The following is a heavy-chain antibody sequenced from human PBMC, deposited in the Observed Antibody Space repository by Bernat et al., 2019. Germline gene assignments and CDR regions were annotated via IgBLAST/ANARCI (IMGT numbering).Heavy chain of an antibody. Sequence: VQLVESGGGVVQPGRSLRLSCAASGFTFSSYAMHWVRQAPGKGLEWVAVISYDGSNKYYADSVKGRFTISRDNSKNTLYLQMNSLRAEDTAVYYCARDSGYCISTSCFPFLWGQGTLVTVSS. J-gene: IGHJ4*02. CDR2: ISYDGSNK. CDR1: GFTFSSYA. CDR3: ARDSGYCISTSCFPFL. V-gene: IGHV3-30-3*01. D-gene: IGHD2-2*01.